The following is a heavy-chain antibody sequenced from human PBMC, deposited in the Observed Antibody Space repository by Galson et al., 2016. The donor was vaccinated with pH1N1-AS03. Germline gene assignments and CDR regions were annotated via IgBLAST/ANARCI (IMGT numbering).Heavy chain of an antibody. D-gene: IGHD6-6*01. J-gene: IGHJ4*02. V-gene: IGHV3-7*03. Sequence: PRLSCAASGFTFNSYWMSWVRQAPGKGPEWVAHINQDGSEKYYVDSVKGRFTISRDNAKNSLYLQMNSLRAEDTAVYYCASAPRGSGSSYYFDYWGQGTMVTVSS. CDR1: GFTFNSYW. CDR2: INQDGSEK. CDR3: ASAPRGSGSSYYFDY.